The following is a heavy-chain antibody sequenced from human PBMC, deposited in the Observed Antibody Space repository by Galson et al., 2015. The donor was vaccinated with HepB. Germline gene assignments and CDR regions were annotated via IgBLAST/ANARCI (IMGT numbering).Heavy chain of an antibody. CDR3: ARGGDGDLNYFDY. D-gene: IGHD4-17*01. CDR2: IWHDGSNE. CDR1: RPTFSSYG. Sequence: SLRLSCAASRPTFSSYGMHWVRQAPGKGLEWVAVIWHDGSNEYYADSVKGRFTISRDNSKNTLYLQVNCLRTEDTAVYYCARGGDGDLNYFDYWGPGTLVTVSS. V-gene: IGHV3-33*01. J-gene: IGHJ4*02.